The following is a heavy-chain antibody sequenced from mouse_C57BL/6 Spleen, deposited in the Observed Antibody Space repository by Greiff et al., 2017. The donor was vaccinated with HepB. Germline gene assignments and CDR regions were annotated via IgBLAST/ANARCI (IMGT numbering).Heavy chain of an antibody. CDR2: INNNNGGS. CDR3: ARRLGGYHGDFDY. CDR1: GYTFTDYN. D-gene: IGHD2-2*01. Sequence: VQLQQSGPELVKPGASVKIPCKASGYTFTDYNMDWVKQSHGKSLEWIGAINNNNGGSIYNQKFKCKATLTVDKSSDTAYMELRSLTSEDTAVYYGARRLGGYHGDFDYWGQGTTLTVYS. V-gene: IGHV1-18*01. J-gene: IGHJ2*01.